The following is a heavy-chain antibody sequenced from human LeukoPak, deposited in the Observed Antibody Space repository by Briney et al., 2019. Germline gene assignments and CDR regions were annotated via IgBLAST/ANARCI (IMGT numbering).Heavy chain of an antibody. CDR1: GGTFSSYA. Sequence: SVKVSCKASGGTFSSYAISWVRQAPGQGLEWMGGIIPIFGTANYAQKFQGRVTITTDESTSTAYMELSSLRSEDTAVYYCASWIVGATLGFDYWGLGTLVTVSS. J-gene: IGHJ4*02. D-gene: IGHD1-26*01. CDR2: IIPIFGTA. V-gene: IGHV1-69*05. CDR3: ASWIVGATLGFDY.